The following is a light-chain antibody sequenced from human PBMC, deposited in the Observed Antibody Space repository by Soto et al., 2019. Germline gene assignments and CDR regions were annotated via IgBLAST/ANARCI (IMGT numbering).Light chain of an antibody. CDR3: QQYGSSPLYT. CDR2: GAS. Sequence: EMALTQSPGTLSLSPGERATLSCRASQSVSSSYLAWYQQKPGQAPRILIYGASSRATGIPDRFSGSGSGTDFTLTISRLEPEDFAVYYCQQYGSSPLYTFGQGTKLEIK. J-gene: IGKJ2*01. V-gene: IGKV3-20*01. CDR1: QSVSSSY.